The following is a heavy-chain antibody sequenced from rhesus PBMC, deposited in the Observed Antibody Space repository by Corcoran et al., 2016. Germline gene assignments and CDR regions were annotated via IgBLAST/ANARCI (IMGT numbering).Heavy chain of an antibody. Sequence: QVTLKESGPALVKPTQTLTLTCTFSGFSLRTSGLGVGCIRQPPGKTLEWLVHIYWDDDKRYRTSLKSRLTMSKDTSKNQVVLTMTNMDSVDTATYYCVRRRDYSADAFDFWGQGLRVTVSS. V-gene: IGHV2-1*01. J-gene: IGHJ3*01. D-gene: IGHD3-16*01. CDR3: VRRRDYSADAFDF. CDR1: GFSLRTSGLG. CDR2: IYWDDDK.